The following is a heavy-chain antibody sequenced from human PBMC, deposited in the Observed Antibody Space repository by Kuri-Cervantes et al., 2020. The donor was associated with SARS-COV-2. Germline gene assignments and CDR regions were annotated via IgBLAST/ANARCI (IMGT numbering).Heavy chain of an antibody. CDR1: GFTFGNYW. V-gene: IGHV3-74*01. CDR2: FMSDGTSP. Sequence: GESLKISCAASGFTFGNYWMHWVRQAPGKGLVWVSRFMSDGTSPSYADSVRGRFTISRDNAKNTLYLQMNSLRADDTAVYYCAESDWFDPWGQGTLVTVSS. J-gene: IGHJ5*02. CDR3: AESDWFDP.